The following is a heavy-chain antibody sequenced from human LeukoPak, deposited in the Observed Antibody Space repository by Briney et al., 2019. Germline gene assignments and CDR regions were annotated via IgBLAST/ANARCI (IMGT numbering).Heavy chain of an antibody. V-gene: IGHV1-69*05. CDR3: AREAVEMATGPLDY. CDR2: IIPIFGTA. D-gene: IGHD5-24*01. J-gene: IGHJ4*02. Sequence: SVKVSCKASGRTFRSYAISWVRQAPGQGLEWMGGIIPIFGTANYAQRFQGRVAITTDESTSTAYMELSSLRSEDTAVYYCAREAVEMATGPLDYWGQGTLVTVSS. CDR1: GRTFRSYA.